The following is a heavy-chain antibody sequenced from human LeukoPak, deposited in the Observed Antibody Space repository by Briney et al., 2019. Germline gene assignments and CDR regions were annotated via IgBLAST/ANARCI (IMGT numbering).Heavy chain of an antibody. CDR2: IYYSGST. Sequence: SETLSLTCTVSGGSISTYYWSWIRQPPGKGLEYIGYIYYSGSTYYNPSLKSRVTISVDTSKNQFSLKLSSVTAADTAVYYCARRAVAGPFDYWGQGTLVTVSS. D-gene: IGHD6-19*01. J-gene: IGHJ4*02. V-gene: IGHV4-59*04. CDR1: GGSISTYY. CDR3: ARRAVAGPFDY.